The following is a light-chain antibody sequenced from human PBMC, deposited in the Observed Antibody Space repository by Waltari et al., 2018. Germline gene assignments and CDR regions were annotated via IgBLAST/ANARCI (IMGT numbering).Light chain of an antibody. J-gene: IGKJ2*01. CDR1: QSVSSN. CDR2: ATS. Sequence: EIVMTQSPVMLSVSPGERVTLSCRASQSVSSNLAWYQQRPGQAPRLLIYATSTRATGVPARFSGSGSGTEFSLTISSLQSEDLAVYYCQQGDSAPFTFGQGTKLEIK. V-gene: IGKV3-15*01. CDR3: QQGDSAPFT.